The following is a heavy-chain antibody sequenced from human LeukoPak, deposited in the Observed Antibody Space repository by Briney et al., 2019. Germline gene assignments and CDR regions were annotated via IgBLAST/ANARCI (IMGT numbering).Heavy chain of an antibody. J-gene: IGHJ3*02. V-gene: IGHV1-18*01. CDR2: ISAFNGNT. D-gene: IGHD3-22*01. CDR3: ARDLWSYDSSGSYEDTFDI. Sequence: ASVTVSCTASGYTFIIYGISWVRQAPGQGLEWMGWISAFNGNTNYAQKLQGRVTMTTDTSTSTAYMELRSLRSDDTAVYYCARDLWSYDSSGSYEDTFDIWGQGTMVTVSS. CDR1: GYTFIIYG.